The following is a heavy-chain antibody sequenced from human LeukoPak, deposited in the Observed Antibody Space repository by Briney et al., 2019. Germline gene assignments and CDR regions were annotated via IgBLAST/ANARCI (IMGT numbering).Heavy chain of an antibody. CDR1: GYTFTDYF. CDR2: INPNSGGT. J-gene: IGHJ5*02. D-gene: IGHD1-14*01. V-gene: IGHV1-2*02. CDR3: ARGNLTGTNCFDP. Sequence: ASVKVSCKASGYTFTDYFIHWVRQAPGQGLEWMAWINPNSGGTDYTQKFQGRVTMTRDTSISTAYMELSRLRSDDTAVYFCARGNLTGTNCFDPWGQGTLVTVSS.